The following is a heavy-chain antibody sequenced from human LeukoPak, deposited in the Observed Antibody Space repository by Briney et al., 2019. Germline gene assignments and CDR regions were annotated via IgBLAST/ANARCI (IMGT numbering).Heavy chain of an antibody. D-gene: IGHD2-2*01. CDR2: INPSGGST. J-gene: IGHJ6*02. CDR3: ARVLPRGYCSSTSCSAATYYYYYGMDV. Sequence: ASVKVSCKASGYTFTSYYMHWVRQAPGQGLEWMGIINPSGGSTSYAQKFQGRVTITADKSTSTAYMELSSLRSEDTAVYYCARVLPRGYCSSTSCSAATYYYYYGMDVWGQGTTVTVSS. CDR1: GYTFTSYY. V-gene: IGHV1-46*01.